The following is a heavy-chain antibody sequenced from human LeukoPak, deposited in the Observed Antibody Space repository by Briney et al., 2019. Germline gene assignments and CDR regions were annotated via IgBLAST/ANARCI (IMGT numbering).Heavy chain of an antibody. D-gene: IGHD1-14*01. Sequence: GGSLRLSCAGSGFTFGGYGMHWFRQTPGKGLEWVAVIAYDGSRAFYADSVKGRFTISRDNSRNTLSVQMDDLRAEDTAVYYCTRYNNDHFDYWGQGTLVTVSS. CDR1: GFTFGGYG. J-gene: IGHJ4*02. CDR2: IAYDGSRA. V-gene: IGHV3-33*01. CDR3: TRYNNDHFDY.